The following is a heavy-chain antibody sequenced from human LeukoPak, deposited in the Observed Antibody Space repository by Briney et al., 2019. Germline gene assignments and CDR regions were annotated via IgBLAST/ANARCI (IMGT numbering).Heavy chain of an antibody. CDR1: GYALTELS. Sequence: ASVKVSCKVSGYALTELSMHWVRQAPGKGLEWMGWTSTNNGNTHYAQKVQGRVILTTDTSTSTAYMELRSLRSDDTAVYYCARDWDYSRGYDVFDIWGQGTMVTVSS. J-gene: IGHJ3*02. CDR2: TSTNNGNT. V-gene: IGHV1-18*01. D-gene: IGHD4-11*01. CDR3: ARDWDYSRGYDVFDI.